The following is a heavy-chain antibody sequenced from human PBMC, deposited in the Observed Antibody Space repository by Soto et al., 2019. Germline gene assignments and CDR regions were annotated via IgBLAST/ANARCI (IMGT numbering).Heavy chain of an antibody. Sequence: GASVKVSCKASGYTFTSYYMHWVRQAPGQGLEWMGIINPSGGSTSYAQKFQGRVTMTRDTSTSTVYMELSSLRSEDTAVYYCARSLLLWFGESPVDYWGQGTLVTVSS. D-gene: IGHD3-10*01. CDR2: INPSGGST. V-gene: IGHV1-46*01. CDR1: GYTFTSYY. J-gene: IGHJ4*02. CDR3: ARSLLLWFGESPVDY.